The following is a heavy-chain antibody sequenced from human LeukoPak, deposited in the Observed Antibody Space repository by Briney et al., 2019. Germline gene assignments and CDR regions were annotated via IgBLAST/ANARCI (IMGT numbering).Heavy chain of an antibody. CDR1: GFTFSSYW. CDR2: IKQDGSEK. CDR3: GRGGGIAVASPFDY. V-gene: IGHV3-7*03. Sequence: GGSLRLSCAASGFTFSSYWMSWVRQAPGKGLEWVANIKQDGSEKYYVDSVKGRFTISRDNAKNSLYLQMNSLRAEDTAVYYCGRGGGIAVASPFDYGARGPLVPVPS. J-gene: IGHJ4*02. D-gene: IGHD6-19*01.